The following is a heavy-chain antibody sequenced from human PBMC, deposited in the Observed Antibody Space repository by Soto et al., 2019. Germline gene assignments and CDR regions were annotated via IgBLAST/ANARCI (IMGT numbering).Heavy chain of an antibody. V-gene: IGHV3-48*02. CDR2: ISSSSSTI. J-gene: IGHJ4*02. D-gene: IGHD2-8*01. CDR1: GFTFSSYS. CDR3: AGSPPLLMVYANDY. Sequence: GGSLRLSCAASGFTFSSYSMNWVRQAPGKGLEWVSYISSSSSTIYYADSVKGRFTISRDNAKNSLYLQMNSLRDEDTVVYYWAGSPPLLMVYANDYWGQGTLVTVSS.